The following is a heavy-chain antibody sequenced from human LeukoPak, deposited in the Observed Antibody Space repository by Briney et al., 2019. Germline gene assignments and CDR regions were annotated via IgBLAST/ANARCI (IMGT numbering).Heavy chain of an antibody. D-gene: IGHD6-13*01. J-gene: IGHJ4*02. Sequence: SVKVSCKASGGSFSSYAISWVRQAPGQGLEWMGGIIPIFGTANYAQKFQGRVTITADKSTSTAYMELSSLRSEDTAVYYCARSQQLVRRYFDYWGQGTLVTVSS. V-gene: IGHV1-69*06. CDR3: ARSQQLVRRYFDY. CDR1: GGSFSSYA. CDR2: IIPIFGTA.